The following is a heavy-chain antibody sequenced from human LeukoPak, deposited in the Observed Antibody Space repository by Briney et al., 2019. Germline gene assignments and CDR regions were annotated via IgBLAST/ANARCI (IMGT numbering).Heavy chain of an antibody. Sequence: PRASVKVSCKASGYTFTSYYMHWVRQAPGQGLEWMGIINPSGGSTTYAQKFQGRVSMTRDTSTSTVYMELSSLRSEDTAVYYCAREVPLGIAAADNNWFDPWGQGTLVTVSS. D-gene: IGHD6-13*01. V-gene: IGHV1-46*01. CDR3: AREVPLGIAAADNNWFDP. CDR2: INPSGGST. CDR1: GYTFTSYY. J-gene: IGHJ5*02.